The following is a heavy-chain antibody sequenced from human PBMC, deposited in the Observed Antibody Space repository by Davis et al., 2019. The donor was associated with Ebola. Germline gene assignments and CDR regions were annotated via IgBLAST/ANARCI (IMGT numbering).Heavy chain of an antibody. V-gene: IGHV1-18*01. CDR3: ARGGCSGGSCYSYDYYYGMDV. J-gene: IGHJ6*02. Sequence: ASVKVSCKASGYTFTSYGISWVRQAPGQGLEWMGWISAYNGNTNYAQKLQGRVTMTTDTSTSTAYMELRSLRSDDTAVYYCARGGCSGGSCYSYDYYYGMDVWGQGTTVTVSS. CDR1: GYTFTSYG. D-gene: IGHD2-15*01. CDR2: ISAYNGNT.